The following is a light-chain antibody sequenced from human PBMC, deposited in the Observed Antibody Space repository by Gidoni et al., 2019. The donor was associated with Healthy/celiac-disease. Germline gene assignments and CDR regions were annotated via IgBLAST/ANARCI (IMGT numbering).Light chain of an antibody. CDR2: DAS. CDR1: QSVSSY. Sequence: EILFTQSPATLSLSPGERATLSCRASQSVSSYLAWYQQKPGQAPRLLIYDASNRATGIPARFSGSGSGTDFNLTISSLEPEDFAVYYCQQRSNWPPITFGQGTRLEIK. J-gene: IGKJ5*01. V-gene: IGKV3-11*01. CDR3: QQRSNWPPIT.